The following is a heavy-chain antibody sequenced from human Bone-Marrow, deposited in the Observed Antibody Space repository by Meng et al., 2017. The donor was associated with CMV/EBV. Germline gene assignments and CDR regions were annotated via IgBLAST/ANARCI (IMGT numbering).Heavy chain of an antibody. Sequence: SETLSLTCTVSGGSISSSSYYWGWIRQPPGKGLEWIGSIYYSGSTNYNPSLKSRVTISVDTSKNQFSLKLSSVTAADTAVYYCARDPFKVVPAAILIWFDPWGQGTLVTVSS. J-gene: IGHJ5*02. CDR2: IYYSGST. D-gene: IGHD2-2*01. V-gene: IGHV4-39*07. CDR3: ARDPFKVVPAAILIWFDP. CDR1: GGSISSSSYY.